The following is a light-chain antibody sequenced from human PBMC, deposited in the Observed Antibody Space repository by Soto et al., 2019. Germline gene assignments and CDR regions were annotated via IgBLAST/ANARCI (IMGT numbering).Light chain of an antibody. CDR2: DAS. J-gene: IGKJ4*01. V-gene: IGKV3-11*01. CDR3: QQRSNWPPT. CDR1: QSVSSTY. Sequence: EIVLTQSPGTLSLSPGERATLSWRASQSVSSTYLAWYQQKPGQAPRLLIYDASNRATGIPARFSGSGSGTDFTLTISSLEPEDFAVYYCQQRSNWPPTFGGGTKVDIK.